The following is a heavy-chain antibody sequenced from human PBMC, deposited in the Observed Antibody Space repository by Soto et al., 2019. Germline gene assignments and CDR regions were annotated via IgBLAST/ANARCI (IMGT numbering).Heavy chain of an antibody. CDR2: IYSGGST. Sequence: GGSLRLSCAASGFTVSSNYMSWVRQAPGKGLEWVSVIYSGGSTYYADSVKGRLTISRGNSKNTLYLQMNSLRAEDAAVYYCARERPRGYGMDVWGQGTTVTVSS. V-gene: IGHV3-53*01. CDR3: ARERPRGYGMDV. CDR1: GFTVSSNY. J-gene: IGHJ6*02.